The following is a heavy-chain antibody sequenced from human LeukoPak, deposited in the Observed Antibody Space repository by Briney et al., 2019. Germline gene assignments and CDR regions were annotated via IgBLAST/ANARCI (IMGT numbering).Heavy chain of an antibody. V-gene: IGHV1-18*01. J-gene: IGHJ4*02. D-gene: IGHD3-22*01. CDR2: ISAYNGNT. CDR3: ARDGRMSRHPITMIVGYYFDY. Sequence: GASVKVSCKASGCSFTSYGISWVRQAPGQGLEWMGWISAYNGNTNYAQKLQGRVTMTTDTSTSTAYMELRSLRSDDTAVCYCARDGRMSRHPITMIVGYYFDYWGQGTLVTVSS. CDR1: GCSFTSYG.